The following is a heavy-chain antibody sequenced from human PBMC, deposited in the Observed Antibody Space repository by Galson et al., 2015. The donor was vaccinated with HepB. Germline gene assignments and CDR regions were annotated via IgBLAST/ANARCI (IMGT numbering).Heavy chain of an antibody. V-gene: IGHV1-18*04. CDR1: GYTFTSYG. Sequence: SVKVSCKASGYTFTSYGISWVRQAPGQGLEWMGWISAYNGNTNYAQKLQGRVTMTTDTSTSTAYMELRSLRSDDTAVYYCARDRNYFGFADYYYGMDVWGQGTTVTVSS. D-gene: IGHD4-11*01. CDR3: ARDRNYFGFADYYYGMDV. CDR2: ISAYNGNT. J-gene: IGHJ6*02.